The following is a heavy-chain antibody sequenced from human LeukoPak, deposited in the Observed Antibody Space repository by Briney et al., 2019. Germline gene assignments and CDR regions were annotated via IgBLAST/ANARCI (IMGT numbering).Heavy chain of an antibody. CDR1: GFHFNNFY. Sequence: GGSLRLSCVASGFHFNNFYMSWVRQAPGKGLEWVANVNQDRSQRDYVDSVKGRFTISRDNAKNSLYLQMNSLRAEDTAVYYCARGRVWFDPWGQGTLVTVSS. V-gene: IGHV3-7*04. CDR2: VNQDRSQR. J-gene: IGHJ5*02. CDR3: ARGRVWFDP.